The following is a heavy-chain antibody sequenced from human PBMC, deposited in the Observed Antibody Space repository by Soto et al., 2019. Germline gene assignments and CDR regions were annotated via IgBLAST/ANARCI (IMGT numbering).Heavy chain of an antibody. CDR1: GGSFSGYY. V-gene: IGHV4-34*01. J-gene: IGHJ2*01. CDR2: INHSGST. Sequence: SETLSLTCAVYGGSFSGYYWSWIRQPPGKGLEWIGEINHSGSTNYNPSLKSRVTISVATSKNQFSLKRSSVTAADTAVYYCAREEWYFDLWGRGTLVTVSS. CDR3: AREEWYFDL.